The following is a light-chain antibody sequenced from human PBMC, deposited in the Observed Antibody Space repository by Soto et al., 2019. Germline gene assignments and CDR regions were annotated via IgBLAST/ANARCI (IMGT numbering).Light chain of an antibody. CDR3: QQYNSYPPT. CDR1: QDIRDY. CDR2: AAS. V-gene: IGKV1-16*02. Sequence: DIQMTQSPSSLSASVGDRVTISCRASQDIRDYLAWFQQKPGKPPKTLIYAASRLQPGVPSKFSGSXXGTXFTLTISSLQPEDFATYYCQQYNSYPPTFGQGTRLDI. J-gene: IGKJ2*01.